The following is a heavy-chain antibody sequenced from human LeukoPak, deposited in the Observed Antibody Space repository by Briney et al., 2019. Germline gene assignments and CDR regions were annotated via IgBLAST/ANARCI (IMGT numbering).Heavy chain of an antibody. D-gene: IGHD3-22*01. CDR1: GFTFSSYA. CDR2: LSGSGGNT. CDR3: AKGSYYYDSADYFDY. Sequence: GGSLRLSCAASGFTFSSYAMSWVRQAPGKGLEWVSTLSGSGGNTYYADSVKGRVTISRDNSKNTLYLQMNSLRAEDTAVYLCAKGSYYYDSADYFDYWGQGTLVTVSS. J-gene: IGHJ4*02. V-gene: IGHV3-23*01.